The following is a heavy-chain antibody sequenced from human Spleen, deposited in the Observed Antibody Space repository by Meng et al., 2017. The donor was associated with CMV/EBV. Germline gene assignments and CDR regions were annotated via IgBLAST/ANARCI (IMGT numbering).Heavy chain of an antibody. V-gene: IGHV3-74*01. Sequence: SGITYNDCWMHWVREAPGKGLVWVSRINTDETTTTYADSVNGRFTISRDNATNTLFLHMNSLIAEDTAVYYCARDRSTASGYYTFLDYWGQGVLVTVSS. D-gene: IGHD3-3*01. CDR1: GITYNDCW. J-gene: IGHJ4*02. CDR3: ARDRSTASGYYTFLDY. CDR2: INTDETTT.